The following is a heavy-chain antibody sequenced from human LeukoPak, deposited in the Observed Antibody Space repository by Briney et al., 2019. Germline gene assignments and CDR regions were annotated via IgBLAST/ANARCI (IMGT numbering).Heavy chain of an antibody. CDR2: INPNSGGT. D-gene: IGHD5-18*01. CDR3: ARDTIQLWFYFDY. V-gene: IGHV1-2*02. CDR1: GYTFTSYY. J-gene: IGHJ4*02. Sequence: GASVKVSCKASGYTFTSYYMHWVRQAPGQGLEWMGWINPNSGGTNYAQKFQGRVTMTRDTSISTAYMELSRLRSDDTAVYYCARDTIQLWFYFDYWGQGTLVTVSS.